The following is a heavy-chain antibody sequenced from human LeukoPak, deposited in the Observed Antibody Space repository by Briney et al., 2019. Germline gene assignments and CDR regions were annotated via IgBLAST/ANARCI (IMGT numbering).Heavy chain of an antibody. J-gene: IGHJ3*02. CDR2: IYDSGST. CDR1: GASIRSGDYY. V-gene: IGHV4-30-4*01. Sequence: SQTLSLTCTVSGASIRSGDYYWSWIRQPPGKGLEWIGYIYDSGSTYYNPSLKSRITISVDTSENRFSLKLSSVTATDTAVYYCARDCSGGSCYGASDIWGQGTMVTVSS. CDR3: ARDCSGGSCYGASDI. D-gene: IGHD2-15*01.